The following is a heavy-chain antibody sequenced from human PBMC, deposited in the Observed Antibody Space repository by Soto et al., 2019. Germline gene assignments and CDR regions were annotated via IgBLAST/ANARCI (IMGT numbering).Heavy chain of an antibody. V-gene: IGHV1-2*02. D-gene: IGHD3-3*01. CDR1: GYPVTAYY. CDR3: ARGGGVGVAGSAAFDM. CDR2: INPATGAA. J-gene: IGHJ3*02. Sequence: QLHLVQSGAVVKKPGASVTVSCSASGYPVTAYYMHWVRQAHGRGLEWMGGINPATGAAKYTQTCQGRATMTRDTSTSTVFMELSGLTSEDTAIFYCARGGGVGVAGSAAFDMWGQGTLVTVSS.